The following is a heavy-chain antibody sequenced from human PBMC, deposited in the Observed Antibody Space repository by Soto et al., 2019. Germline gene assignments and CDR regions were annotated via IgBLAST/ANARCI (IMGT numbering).Heavy chain of an antibody. V-gene: IGHV4-31*03. CDR2: IYYSGST. D-gene: IGHD4-17*01. J-gene: IGHJ3*02. Sequence: QVQLQESGPGLVKPSQTLSLTCPVSGGSISSGGYYWSWIRQHPGKGLEWIGYIYYSGSTYYNPSLKSRVNISVDTSKNQFSLKLSSVTDADTAVYYCARTRRVDYGDYGTGFLDAFDIWGQGTMVTVSS. CDR3: ARTRRVDYGDYGTGFLDAFDI. CDR1: GGSISSGGYY.